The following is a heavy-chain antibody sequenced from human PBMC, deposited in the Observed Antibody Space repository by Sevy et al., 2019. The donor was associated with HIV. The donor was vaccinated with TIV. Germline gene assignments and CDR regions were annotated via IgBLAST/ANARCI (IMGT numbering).Heavy chain of an antibody. J-gene: IGHJ5*02. CDR2: IRGSGVIT. V-gene: IGHV3-23*01. CDR3: ATDVDYDILTGPWNA. Sequence: GGSLRLSCAASGFTFNRHAMSWVRLAPVKGLEWVSGIRGSGVITYYADSVRGRITISRDNSKNALYLQMNSLRAEDTAKYYCATDVDYDILTGPWNAWGQGTLVTVSS. D-gene: IGHD3-9*01. CDR1: GFTFNRHA.